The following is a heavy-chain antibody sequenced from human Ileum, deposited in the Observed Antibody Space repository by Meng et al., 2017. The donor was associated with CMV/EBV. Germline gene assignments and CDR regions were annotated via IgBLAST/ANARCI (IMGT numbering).Heavy chain of an antibody. J-gene: IGHJ6*02. CDR1: GGSVSSGSYY. V-gene: IGHV4-61*01. Sequence: SETLSLTCTVSGGSVSSGSYYWSWIRQPPGKGLEWIGYIYYSGSTNYNPSLKSRVTISVDTSKNQFSLKLSSVTAADTAVYYCARGGYGYYYYGMDVWGQGTTVTVSS. D-gene: IGHD5-18*01. CDR3: ARGGYGYYYYGMDV. CDR2: IYYSGST.